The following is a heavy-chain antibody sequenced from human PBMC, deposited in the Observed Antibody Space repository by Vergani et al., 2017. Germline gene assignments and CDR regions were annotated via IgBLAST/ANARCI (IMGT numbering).Heavy chain of an antibody. D-gene: IGHD3-3*01. CDR3: AKGRSRRYYDFWSGYYTFDY. V-gene: IGHV3-9*01. CDR1: GFTFDDYA. CDR2: ISWNSGSI. J-gene: IGHJ4*02. Sequence: EVQLVESGGGLVQPGRSLSLSCAASGFTFDDYAMHWVRHAPGKGLEWVSGISWNSGSIGYADSVKGRFTISRDNAKNSLYLQMNSLRAEDTALYYCAKGRSRRYYDFWSGYYTFDYWGQGTLVTVSS.